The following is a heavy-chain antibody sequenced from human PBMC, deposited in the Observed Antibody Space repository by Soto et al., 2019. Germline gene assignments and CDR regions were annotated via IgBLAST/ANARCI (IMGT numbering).Heavy chain of an antibody. J-gene: IGHJ6*02. CDR3: ARGGLEYYGMDV. D-gene: IGHD1-1*01. CDR1: GYTFTSYY. V-gene: IGHV1-46*03. Sequence: QVQLVQSGAEVKKPGASVKVSCKASGYTFTSYYMHWVRQAPGEGLEWMGIINPSGGSTSYAQKFQGRVTMTRDTSTSTVYMELSSLRSEDTAMYYCARGGLEYYGMDVWGQGTTVTVSS. CDR2: INPSGGST.